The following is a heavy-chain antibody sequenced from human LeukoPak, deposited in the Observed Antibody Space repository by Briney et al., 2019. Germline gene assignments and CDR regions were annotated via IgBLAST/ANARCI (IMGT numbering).Heavy chain of an antibody. D-gene: IGHD3-3*01. CDR2: INHSGST. V-gene: IGHV4-34*01. Sequence: ASETLSLTCAVYGGSFSGYYWSWIRQPPGKGLEWIGEINHSGSTNYNPSLKSRVTISVDTSKNQLSLKLSSVTAADTAVYYCARGPAVFAIFGVVIPYYFDYWGQGTLVTVSS. J-gene: IGHJ4*02. CDR3: ARGPAVFAIFGVVIPYYFDY. CDR1: GGSFSGYY.